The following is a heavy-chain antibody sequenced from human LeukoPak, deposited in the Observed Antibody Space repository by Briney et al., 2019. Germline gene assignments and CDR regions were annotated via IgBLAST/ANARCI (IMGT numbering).Heavy chain of an antibody. CDR3: ARGGQHLWPAYFDY. Sequence: SETLSLTCTVSGGSISTHYWSWIRQSAGKGLEWIGRIYISGSTDYNPSLKSRVTMSVDTSKNQFSLKLSPVTAADTAVYYCARGGQHLWPAYFDYWGQGTLVNVAS. CDR1: GGSISTHY. V-gene: IGHV4-4*07. D-gene: IGHD5-18*01. CDR2: IYISGST. J-gene: IGHJ4*02.